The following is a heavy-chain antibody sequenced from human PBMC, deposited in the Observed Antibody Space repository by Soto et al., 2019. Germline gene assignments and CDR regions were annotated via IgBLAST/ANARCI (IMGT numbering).Heavy chain of an antibody. J-gene: IGHJ4*02. CDR2: IIPVFNTA. Sequence: QEQLVQSGAEVKKPGSSVKVSCKDSGGLFSSFAISWVRHAPGEGLEWLGGIIPVFNTAYYPQKFQGRVTITADESTNTAYMELNNLRSEDTAIYYCARGGGPYVWFNEFWGQGSLVTVSS. CDR1: GGLFSSFA. D-gene: IGHD2-15*01. V-gene: IGHV1-69*01. CDR3: ARGGGPYVWFNEF.